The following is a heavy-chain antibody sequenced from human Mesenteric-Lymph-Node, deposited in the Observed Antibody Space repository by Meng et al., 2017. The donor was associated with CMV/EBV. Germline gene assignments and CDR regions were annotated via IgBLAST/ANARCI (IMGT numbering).Heavy chain of an antibody. CDR1: GWSLRGYY. D-gene: IGHD3-10*01. V-gene: IGHV4-34*13. J-gene: IGHJ4*02. CDR3: ARGYYYGSGSYPGRDY. CDR2: INYSGST. Sequence: GWSLRGYYWSWNRPPPGKGLGWIGEINYSGSTNYSPSLKSRVTISIETSKSQFSLKLNSVTAADTALYYCARGYYYGSGSYPGRDYWGQGTLVTVSS.